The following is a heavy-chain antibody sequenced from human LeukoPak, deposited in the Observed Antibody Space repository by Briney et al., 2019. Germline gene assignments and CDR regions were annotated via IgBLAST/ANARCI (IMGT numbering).Heavy chain of an antibody. V-gene: IGHV3-74*01. J-gene: IGHJ4*02. CDR1: GITFSNYW. Sequence: GGSLRLSCAASGITFSNYWIHWVRQAPGEGLVWVSRINSDGSSTSYADSVKGRFTISRDNAKNTLYLQMNSLRAEDTAVYYCARDFVGAKDYWGQGTLVTVSS. D-gene: IGHD1-26*01. CDR2: INSDGSST. CDR3: ARDFVGAKDY.